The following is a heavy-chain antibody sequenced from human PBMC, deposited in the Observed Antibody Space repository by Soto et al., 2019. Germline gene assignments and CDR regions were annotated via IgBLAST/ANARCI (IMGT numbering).Heavy chain of an antibody. CDR1: GITISNYP. J-gene: IGHJ4*02. D-gene: IGHD3-22*01. V-gene: IGHV3-23*01. CDR2: ISGSGDRK. Sequence: EVQLLESGGGLVQPGGSLRLSCAASGITISNYPMSWVRQAPGKGLDWVSGISGSGDRKYYADSAKGRFTISKDISVESVSLQLDNLGVEDTAVYFCVKDDGGYPSTAPHWGEGTLVTVS. CDR3: VKDDGGYPSTAPH.